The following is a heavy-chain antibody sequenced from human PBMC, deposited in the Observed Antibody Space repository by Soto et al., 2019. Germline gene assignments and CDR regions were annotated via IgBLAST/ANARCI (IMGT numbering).Heavy chain of an antibody. CDR2: VFYSGTT. V-gene: IGHV4-59*01. Sequence: KTSETLSLTCTVSGASISSYYWSWIRQPPGKGLEWIGFVFYSGTTSFNPSLESRLTMSVDTSKNQFSLNLTSVTAADTAVYYCAREPSGQLGSLDSWGQGTLVTVSS. D-gene: IGHD6-6*01. CDR3: AREPSGQLGSLDS. J-gene: IGHJ4*02. CDR1: GASISSYY.